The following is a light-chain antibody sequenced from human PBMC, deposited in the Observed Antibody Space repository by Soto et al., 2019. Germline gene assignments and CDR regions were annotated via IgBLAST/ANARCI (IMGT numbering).Light chain of an antibody. V-gene: IGKV3-20*01. CDR1: QGVTCRY. Sequence: AFALRDRATLSFLASQGVTCRYLEWYQQRPGQPPRLLIYDAVNRDTGIPERFSGSGIGTDFTLTISRLEPEDFAVYHCQQYGTSPPTFGGGTKVDIK. CDR3: QQYGTSPPT. J-gene: IGKJ4*01. CDR2: DAV.